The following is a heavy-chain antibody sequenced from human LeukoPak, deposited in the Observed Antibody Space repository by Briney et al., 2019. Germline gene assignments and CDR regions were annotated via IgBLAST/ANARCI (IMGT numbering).Heavy chain of an antibody. Sequence: PGGSLRLSCAASGVSFRNCWMHWVRHVPGKGLGWVSRINTDGTDANYADSVKGRFTISRDNARNTLYLQMNSLTVEDTAVYYCAKDLHYNAGDYWGQGTLVTVSS. D-gene: IGHD1-14*01. J-gene: IGHJ4*02. CDR1: GVSFRNCW. CDR3: AKDLHYNAGDY. V-gene: IGHV3-74*01. CDR2: INTDGTDA.